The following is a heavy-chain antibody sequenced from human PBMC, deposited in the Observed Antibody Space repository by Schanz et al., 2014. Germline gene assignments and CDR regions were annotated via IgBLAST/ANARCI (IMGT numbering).Heavy chain of an antibody. CDR1: GGSIRTYY. Sequence: QVQLQESGPGLVKPSGTLSLTCVVSGGSIRTYYWSWIRQPPGKGLEWIGYIYYSGSTTYNPSLKSRVTISVDTSKNQFSLKLSSVTAADTAVYYCARARFTGYYMDVWGQGTAVTVSS. CDR2: IYYSGST. V-gene: IGHV4-59*01. J-gene: IGHJ6*02. CDR3: ARARFTGYYMDV. D-gene: IGHD3-9*01.